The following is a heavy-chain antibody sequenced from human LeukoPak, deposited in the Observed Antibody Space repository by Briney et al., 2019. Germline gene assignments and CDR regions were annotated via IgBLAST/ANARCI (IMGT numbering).Heavy chain of an antibody. CDR2: INPNSGGT. J-gene: IGHJ4*02. V-gene: IGHV1-2*02. D-gene: IGHD5-12*01. Sequence: ASVKVSCTASGYTFTGYYMHWVRQAPGQGLEWMGWINPNSGGTNYAQKFQGRVTMTRDTSISTAYMELGRLRSDDTAVYYCGRKIRVDKRGYSGYEFDYWGQGTLVAVSS. CDR1: GYTFTGYY. CDR3: GRKIRVDKRGYSGYEFDY.